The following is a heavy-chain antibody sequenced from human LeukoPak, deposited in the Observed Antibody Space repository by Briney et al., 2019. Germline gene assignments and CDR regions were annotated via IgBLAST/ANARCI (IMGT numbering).Heavy chain of an antibody. V-gene: IGHV3-23*01. CDR3: AKDHYFDYDSSGYYQTHAFDI. J-gene: IGHJ3*02. CDR2: ISGSGGST. D-gene: IGHD3-22*01. CDR1: GFTFSSYA. Sequence: AGGSLRLSCAASGFTFSSYAMSWVRQAPGKGLEWVSAISGSGGSTYYADSVKGRFTISRDNSKNTLYLQMNSLRAEDTAVYYCAKDHYFDYDSSGYYQTHAFDIWGQGTMVTVSS.